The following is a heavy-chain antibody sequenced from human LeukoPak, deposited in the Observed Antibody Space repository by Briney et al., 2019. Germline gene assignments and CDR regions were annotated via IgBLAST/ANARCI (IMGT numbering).Heavy chain of an antibody. CDR2: MWYDGSRE. CDR1: GFILSTHG. J-gene: IGHJ4*02. V-gene: IGHV3-33*01. D-gene: IGHD1-26*01. CDR3: ARDLSFGSLDF. Sequence: GGSLRLSCAASGFILSTHGMHWVRQAPGKGLEWVAGMWYDGSREDYADSVKGRFTITRDMSKNTLNLQMNSLRVEDTAMFYCARDLSFGSLDFRGQGTLVTVSS.